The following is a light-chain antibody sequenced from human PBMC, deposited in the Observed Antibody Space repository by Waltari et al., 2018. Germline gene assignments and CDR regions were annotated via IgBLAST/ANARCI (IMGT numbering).Light chain of an antibody. CDR1: SRDVGGYGQ. CDR3: SSFTYTTTLV. CDR2: EVS. V-gene: IGLV2-14*01. J-gene: IGLJ3*02. Sequence: QSALTQPASVSGSLGQSITISFTGTSRDVGGYGQVPWYQQHPGKAPELIIYEVSKRPSGVSDRFSGSKSGNTASLTISGLQADDEADFYCSSFTYTTTLVFGGGTKLTVL.